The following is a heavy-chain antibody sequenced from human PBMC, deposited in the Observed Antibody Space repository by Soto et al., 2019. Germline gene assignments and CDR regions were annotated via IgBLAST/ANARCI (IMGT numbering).Heavy chain of an antibody. J-gene: IGHJ4*01. V-gene: IGHV3-15*07. CDR3: GAGRNTKGAHPFDY. CDR2: LKSQRDGGAT. Sequence: EVQLVQSGGGLVKPGGSVRLSCAASGFTFGDTPMNWVRQAPGKGLEWVGRLKSQRDGGATDLAAAGRGRFTISRDASTNTVDLEMYILTTEDTAVYYCGAGRNTKGAHPFDYLGQGTLFTASS. CDR1: GFTFGDTP.